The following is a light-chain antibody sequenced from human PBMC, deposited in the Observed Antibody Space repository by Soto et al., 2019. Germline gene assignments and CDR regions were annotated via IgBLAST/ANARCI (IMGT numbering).Light chain of an antibody. CDR2: KAS. Sequence: DIQMTQSPSTLSASVGDRVTITCRASQSISSWLAWYQQKPGKAPKLLIYKASSLESGVPSRFSGSGSGTEFTLTISSLQPDDFATYYCQQYNSCPITFGQGTRLEIK. CDR1: QSISSW. J-gene: IGKJ5*01. CDR3: QQYNSCPIT. V-gene: IGKV1-5*03.